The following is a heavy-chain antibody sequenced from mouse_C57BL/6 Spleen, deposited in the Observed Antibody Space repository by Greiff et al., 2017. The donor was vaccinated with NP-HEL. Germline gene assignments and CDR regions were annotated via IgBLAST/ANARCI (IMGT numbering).Heavy chain of an antibody. CDR2: ISDGGSYT. V-gene: IGHV5-4*01. Sequence: EVKVVESGGGLVKPGGSLKLSCAASGFTFSSYAMSWVRQTPEKRLEWVATISDGGSYTYYPDNVKGRFTISRDNAKNNLYLQMSHLKSEDTAMYYCARDGLTTWYFDDWGQGTTLTVSS. J-gene: IGHJ2*01. CDR1: GFTFSSYA. D-gene: IGHD2-12*01. CDR3: ARDGLTTWYFDD.